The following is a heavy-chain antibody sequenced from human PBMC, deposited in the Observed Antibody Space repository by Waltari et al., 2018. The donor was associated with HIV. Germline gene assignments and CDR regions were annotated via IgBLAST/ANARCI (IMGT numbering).Heavy chain of an antibody. CDR1: GFTFSSYG. CDR2: IWYDGSNK. V-gene: IGHV3-33*01. CDR3: ARDRPQDYYGMDV. Sequence: QVQLVESGGGVVQPGRSLRLSCEASGFTFSSYGMHWVRQAPGKGLEWVAVIWYDGSNKYYADSVKGRFTISRDNSKNTLYLQMNSLRAEDTAVYYCARDRPQDYYGMDVWGQGTTVTVSS. J-gene: IGHJ6*02.